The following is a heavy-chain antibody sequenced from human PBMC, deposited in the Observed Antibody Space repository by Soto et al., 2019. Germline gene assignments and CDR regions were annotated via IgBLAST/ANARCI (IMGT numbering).Heavy chain of an antibody. V-gene: IGHV4-39*01. CDR3: ARQYYDFWSGYPEGDYYYGMDV. J-gene: IGHJ6*02. CDR1: GGSISSSSYY. D-gene: IGHD3-3*01. Sequence: SETLSLTCTVSGGSISSSSYYWGWIRQPPGKGLEWIGSIYYSGSTYYNPSLKSRVTISVDTSKNQFSLKLSSVTAADTAVYYCARQYYDFWSGYPEGDYYYGMDVWGQGTTVTVSS. CDR2: IYYSGST.